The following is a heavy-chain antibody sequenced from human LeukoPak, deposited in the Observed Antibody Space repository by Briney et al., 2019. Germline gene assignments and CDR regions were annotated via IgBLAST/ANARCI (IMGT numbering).Heavy chain of an antibody. Sequence: ASVKVSCKASGGTFSSYAISWVRQAPGQGLNWLGRINPNSGGTNYAQKFQGRVTMTRDTSISTAYMELSRLRSDDTAVYYCARTPGAYYYDSSGYYNFDYWGQGTLVTVSS. D-gene: IGHD3-22*01. CDR1: GGTFSSYA. CDR2: INPNSGGT. V-gene: IGHV1-2*06. CDR3: ARTPGAYYYDSSGYYNFDY. J-gene: IGHJ4*02.